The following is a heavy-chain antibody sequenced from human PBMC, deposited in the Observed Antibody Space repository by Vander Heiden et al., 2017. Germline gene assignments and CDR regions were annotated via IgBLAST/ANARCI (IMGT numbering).Heavy chain of an antibody. V-gene: IGHV3-33*01. CDR2: IWYDGSKK. J-gene: IGHJ3*02. CDR3: ARGDYYDSSGYYETHAFDI. Sequence: QVQLVASGGGVVQPGRSLRLSCAAPGFSVSSYGMHWVRQAPGKGLEWVAVIWYDGSKKYYGESVKGRFTISRDNPKNTLYLQMDSLRAEDTAVYYCARGDYYDSSGYYETHAFDIWGQGTMVTVSS. CDR1: GFSVSSYG. D-gene: IGHD3-22*01.